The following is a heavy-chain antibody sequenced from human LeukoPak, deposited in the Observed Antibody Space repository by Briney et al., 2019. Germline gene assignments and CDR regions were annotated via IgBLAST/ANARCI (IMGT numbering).Heavy chain of an antibody. V-gene: IGHV3-21*01. CDR1: GFSFSKYN. D-gene: IGHD3-10*01. J-gene: IGHJ5*02. CDR2: ISSGGSYI. Sequence: GGSLRLSCAASGFSFSKYNMNWVRQAPGKGLEWVSSISSGGSYIYYADSVKGRFTISRDNFKNTLYLQMNSLRVEDTALYYCVNSGFDPWGQGTLVTVSS. CDR3: VNSGFDP.